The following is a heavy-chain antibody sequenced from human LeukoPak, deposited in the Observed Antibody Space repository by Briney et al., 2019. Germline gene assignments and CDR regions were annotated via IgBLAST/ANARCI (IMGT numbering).Heavy chain of an antibody. V-gene: IGHV1-69*04. Sequence: SVRVSCKASGGTFSSYAISWVRQAPGQGLEWMGRIIPILGIANYAQKFQGRVTITADKSTSTAYMELSSLRSEDTAVYYCARDGATYYYDSSGYYLDYWGQGTLVTVSS. CDR2: IIPILGIA. CDR3: ARDGATYYYDSSGYYLDY. J-gene: IGHJ4*02. CDR1: GGTFSSYA. D-gene: IGHD3-22*01.